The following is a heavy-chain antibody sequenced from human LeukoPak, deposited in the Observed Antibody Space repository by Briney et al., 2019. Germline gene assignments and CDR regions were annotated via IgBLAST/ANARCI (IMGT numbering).Heavy chain of an antibody. D-gene: IGHD6-19*01. CDR3: ARAVSGRFDY. CDR2: IYYSGST. Sequence: SETPSLTCTVSGGSMSPYHWGWIRQPPGKGLEWTGYIYYSGSTNYNPSLKSRVTISVDTSKNQFSLKLSSVTAADTAIYYCARAVSGRFDYWGQGTLVTVSS. J-gene: IGHJ4*02. V-gene: IGHV4-59*08. CDR1: GGSMSPYH.